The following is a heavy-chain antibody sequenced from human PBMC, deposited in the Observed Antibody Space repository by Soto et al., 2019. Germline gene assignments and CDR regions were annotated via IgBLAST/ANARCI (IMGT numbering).Heavy chain of an antibody. Sequence: GGSLRLSCAASGFTFSSYAMSWVRQAPGKGLEWVSAISGSGGSTYYADSVKGRFTISRDNSKNTLYLQMNSLRADDTAVYYCAKTFYYYDSSGYYYLDYWGQGTLVTVSS. CDR2: ISGSGGST. D-gene: IGHD3-22*01. V-gene: IGHV3-23*01. CDR3: AKTFYYYDSSGYYYLDY. CDR1: GFTFSSYA. J-gene: IGHJ4*02.